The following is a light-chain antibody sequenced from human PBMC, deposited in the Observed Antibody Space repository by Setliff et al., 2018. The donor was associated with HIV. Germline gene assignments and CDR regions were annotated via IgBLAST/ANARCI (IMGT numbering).Light chain of an antibody. CDR1: DSDVGGYNY. CDR3: SSYTSSSTRV. V-gene: IGLV2-14*01. CDR2: EVS. Sequence: QSALTQPASVSGSPGQSITISCPGADSDVGGYNYVSWYQQHPGKAPKLMIYEVSNRPSGVSNRFSGSKSGNTASLTISGLQTEDEADYYCSSYTSSSTRVFGTGTKVTVL. J-gene: IGLJ1*01.